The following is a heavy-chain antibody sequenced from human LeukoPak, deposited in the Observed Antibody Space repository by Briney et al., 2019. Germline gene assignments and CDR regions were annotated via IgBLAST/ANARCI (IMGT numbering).Heavy chain of an antibody. CDR3: ARVVWGGDFHYSLDV. D-gene: IGHD7-27*01. Sequence: TLSLTCTVSGGSIRSGTDYWSWIRQPAGKGLEWIGRIYMSGGTDYNPSFKSRVTMSVDTSKNQVSLKLRSVTAADTAVYYCARVVWGGDFHYSLDVWGKGTTVIVSS. CDR2: IYMSGGT. CDR1: GGSIRSGTDY. J-gene: IGHJ6*03. V-gene: IGHV4-61*02.